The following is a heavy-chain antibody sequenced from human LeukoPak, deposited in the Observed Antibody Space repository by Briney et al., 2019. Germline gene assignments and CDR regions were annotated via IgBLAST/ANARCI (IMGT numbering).Heavy chain of an antibody. J-gene: IGHJ5*02. CDR2: ISAYNGNT. CDR1: GDTSSKYI. V-gene: IGHV1-18*01. D-gene: IGHD6-13*01. CDR3: ARGGSSSWYGTRGWFDP. Sequence: GASVKVSCKSSGDTSSKYIISWIRQAPAQGLEWMGWISAYNGNTNYAQKLQGRVTMTTDTSTSTAYVELRSLRSDDTAVYYCARGGSSSWYGTRGWFDPWGQGTLVTVSS.